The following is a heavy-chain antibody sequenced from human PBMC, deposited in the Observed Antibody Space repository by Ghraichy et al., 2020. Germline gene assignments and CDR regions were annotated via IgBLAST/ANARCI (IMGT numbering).Heavy chain of an antibody. J-gene: IGHJ3*02. CDR2: IIPIFGTA. CDR1: GGTFSSYA. CDR3: ARDPELELFNKGAFDI. V-gene: IGHV1-69*13. Sequence: SVKVSCKASGGTFSSYAISWVRQAPGQGLEWMGGIIPIFGTANYAQKFQGRVTITADESTSTAYMELSSLRSEDTAVYYCARDPELELFNKGAFDIWGQGTMVTVSS. D-gene: IGHD1-7*01.